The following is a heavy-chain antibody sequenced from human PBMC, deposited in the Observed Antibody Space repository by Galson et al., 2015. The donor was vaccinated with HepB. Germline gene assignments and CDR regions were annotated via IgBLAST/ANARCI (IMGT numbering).Heavy chain of an antibody. CDR3: SRGEYYDFWSDAFDI. V-gene: IGHV3-49*03. CDR1: GFTFGDYP. CDR2: IRSKAYGGTT. D-gene: IGHD3-3*01. Sequence: SLRLSCAASGFTFGDYPMSWFRQAPGKGLGWVGFIRSKAYGGTTEYAASVKGRFTISRDDSKSVAYLQMNSLKTEDKAVYYCSRGEYYDFWSDAFDIWGQGTMVTVSS. J-gene: IGHJ3*02.